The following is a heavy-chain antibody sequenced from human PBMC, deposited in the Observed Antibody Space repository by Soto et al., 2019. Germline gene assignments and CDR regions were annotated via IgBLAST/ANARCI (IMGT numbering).Heavy chain of an antibody. CDR3: ASYYDSSGTLDY. Sequence: PSETLSLTCTVSGGSISSGGYYWSWIRQHPGKGLEWIGYIYYSGSTYYNPSLKGRVTISVDTSKNQFSLKLSSVTAADTAVYYCASYYDSSGTLDYWGQGTLVTVSS. D-gene: IGHD3-22*01. V-gene: IGHV4-31*03. CDR2: IYYSGST. J-gene: IGHJ4*02. CDR1: GGSISSGGYY.